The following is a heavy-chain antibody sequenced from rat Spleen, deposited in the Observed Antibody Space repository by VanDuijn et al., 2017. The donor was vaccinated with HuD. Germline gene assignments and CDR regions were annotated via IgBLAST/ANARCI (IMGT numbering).Heavy chain of an antibody. V-gene: IGHV5-25*01. D-gene: IGHD4-4*01. CDR1: GFTFSNYD. CDR3: ARRGNSVYWNFDF. CDR2: ISIGGSST. J-gene: IGHJ1*01. Sequence: EVQLVESGGGLVQPGRSLKLSCEASGFTFSNYDMAWVRQAPTKGLEWIASISIGGSSTYYRDSVKGRFSISRDDAKSTLYLQMDSLRSEDTATYYCARRGNSVYWNFDFWGPGTMVTVSS.